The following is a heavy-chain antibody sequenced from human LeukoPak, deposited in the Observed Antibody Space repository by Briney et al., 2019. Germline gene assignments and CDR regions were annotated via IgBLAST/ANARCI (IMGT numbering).Heavy chain of an antibody. CDR2: INHSGST. CDR3: ASSGWGVFDY. Sequence: SETLSLTCAVYGGSFSGYYWSWIRQPPGKGLEWIGEINHSGSTNYNPSLKSRVTISVDTSKNQFSLKLSSVIAADTAVYYCASSGWGVFDYWGQGTLVTVSS. V-gene: IGHV4-34*01. D-gene: IGHD6-19*01. J-gene: IGHJ4*02. CDR1: GGSFSGYY.